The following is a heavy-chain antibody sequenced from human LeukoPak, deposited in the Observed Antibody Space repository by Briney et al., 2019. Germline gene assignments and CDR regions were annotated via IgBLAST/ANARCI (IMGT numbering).Heavy chain of an antibody. CDR2: ISGSGGST. J-gene: IGHJ4*02. CDR1: GGSIGSSSYY. Sequence: PSETLSLTCTVSGGSIGSSSYYWGWIRQPPGKGLEWVSAISGSGGSTYYADSVKGRFTISRDNSKNTLYLQMNSLRAEDTAVYYCAKESVLRYFEPFDYWGQGTLVTVSS. V-gene: IGHV3-23*01. D-gene: IGHD3-9*01. CDR3: AKESVLRYFEPFDY.